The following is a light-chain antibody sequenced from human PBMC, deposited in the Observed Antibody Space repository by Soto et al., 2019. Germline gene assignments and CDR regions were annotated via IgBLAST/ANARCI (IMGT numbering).Light chain of an antibody. J-gene: IGKJ1*01. V-gene: IGKV3-20*01. CDR1: QSVSNNY. CDR2: GAS. CDR3: QHYGSSPWT. Sequence: EMVLTQSPGTLSLSPGEKASLSCRASQSVSNNYLAWYQQKPGQAPRLLIYGASSRATGIPDRFSGSGSGPDFTLTISRLEPEDFAVYFCQHYGSSPWTFGQGTKVDIK.